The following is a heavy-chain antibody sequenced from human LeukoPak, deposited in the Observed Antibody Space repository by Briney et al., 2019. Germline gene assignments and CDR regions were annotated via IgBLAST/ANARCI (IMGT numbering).Heavy chain of an antibody. J-gene: IGHJ2*01. D-gene: IGHD3-3*02. Sequence: GGSLTLSCAASGFSVSTKYMNWVRQAPGKGLEWVSILYSGSDTYYADSVEGRFIISRDSSKNTPFLQMNDLRVEDTAVYYCARVGDHFHWYLDLWGRGTLVTISS. V-gene: IGHV3-53*01. CDR3: ARVGDHFHWYLDL. CDR2: LYSGSDT. CDR1: GFSVSTKY.